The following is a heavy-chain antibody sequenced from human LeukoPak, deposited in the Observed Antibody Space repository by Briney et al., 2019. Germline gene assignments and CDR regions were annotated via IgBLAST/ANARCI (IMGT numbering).Heavy chain of an antibody. CDR3: ARDRRVTMVRGVIITSDYYYYMDV. D-gene: IGHD3-10*01. V-gene: IGHV4-39*02. CDR1: GGSIRSSSYY. Sequence: SETLSHTCTVSGGSIRSSSYYWGWIRQPPGKGLEWIGSIYYSGSTYYNPSLKSRVTISVDTSKNQFSLKLSSVTAADTAVYYCARDRRVTMVRGVIITSDYYYYMDVWGKGTTVTISS. CDR2: IYYSGST. J-gene: IGHJ6*03.